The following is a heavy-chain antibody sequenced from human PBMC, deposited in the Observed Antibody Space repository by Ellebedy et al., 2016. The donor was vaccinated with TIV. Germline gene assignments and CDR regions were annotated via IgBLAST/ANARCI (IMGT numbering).Heavy chain of an antibody. D-gene: IGHD3-16*01. CDR3: ARALGGPNDY. CDR2: INPNSGGT. J-gene: IGHJ4*02. Sequence: ASVKVSCXASGYTFTGYYIHWVRQAPGQGLEWMGWINPNSGGTKYAQKFQGRVTMTRDTSISTAYMELRRLRSDDTAIYYCARALGGPNDYWGQGTLVTVSS. V-gene: IGHV1-2*02. CDR1: GYTFTGYY.